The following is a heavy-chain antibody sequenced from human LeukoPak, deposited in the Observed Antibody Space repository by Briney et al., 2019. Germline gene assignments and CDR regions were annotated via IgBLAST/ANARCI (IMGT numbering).Heavy chain of an antibody. V-gene: IGHV4-34*01. J-gene: IGHJ5*02. CDR2: INHSGST. CDR3: ARNGPGGYRFDP. CDR1: GASFSGYY. D-gene: IGHD6-13*01. Sequence: SETLSLTCTVYGASFSGYYWTWVRQPPGKGLEWIGEINHSGSTKYNPSLKSRVTISVDTSKNQFSLKLSSVTAADTAVYYCARNGPGGYRFDPWGQGTLVTVSS.